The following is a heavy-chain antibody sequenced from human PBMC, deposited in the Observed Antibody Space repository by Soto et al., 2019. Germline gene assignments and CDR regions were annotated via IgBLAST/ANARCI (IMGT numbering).Heavy chain of an antibody. Sequence: ASVKVSCKASGYTFTSYNINWVRQATGQGLEWMGWMNPNSGNTGYAQKFQGRVTMTRNTSISTAYMELSSLRSEDTAVYYCARHIAAAGRRYNWFDPWGQGTLVTVSS. CDR1: GYTFTSYN. J-gene: IGHJ5*02. V-gene: IGHV1-8*01. CDR3: ARHIAAAGRRYNWFDP. D-gene: IGHD6-13*01. CDR2: MNPNSGNT.